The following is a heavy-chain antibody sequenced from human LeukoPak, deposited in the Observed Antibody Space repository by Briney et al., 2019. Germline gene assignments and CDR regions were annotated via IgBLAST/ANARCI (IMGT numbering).Heavy chain of an antibody. Sequence: GGSLRLSCIGTGFTFSSDAMGWVRQAPGKGLEWVSGISGSGGGTYYADSVKGRFTISRDNSKNTLYLQMNSLRVEDTAVYYCAKDRGRTWVQVANWGQGTLVTVSP. CDR1: GFTFSSDA. CDR3: AKDRGRTWVQVAN. V-gene: IGHV3-23*01. D-gene: IGHD2-15*01. CDR2: ISGSGGGT. J-gene: IGHJ4*02.